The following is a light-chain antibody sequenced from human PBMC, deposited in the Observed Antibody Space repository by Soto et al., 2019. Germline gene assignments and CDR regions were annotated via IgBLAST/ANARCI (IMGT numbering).Light chain of an antibody. Sequence: DIQMTQSPSTLSASVGDRVTITCRASQSISDWLAWYQQRSGKAPKLLIYKASSLQSGVPPRFSGSGSGTGFTLTISSLQPDDFATYYCQQYNRFPYTFGQGTKLEIK. CDR2: KAS. V-gene: IGKV1-5*03. J-gene: IGKJ2*01. CDR1: QSISDW. CDR3: QQYNRFPYT.